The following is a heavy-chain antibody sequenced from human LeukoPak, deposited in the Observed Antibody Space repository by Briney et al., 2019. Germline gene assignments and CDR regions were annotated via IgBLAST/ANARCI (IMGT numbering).Heavy chain of an antibody. CDR1: GGSISSYY. V-gene: IGHV4-59*01. CDR3: ARGITMVRGVIPRYFDY. CDR2: IYYSGST. J-gene: IGHJ4*02. Sequence: SETLSLTCTVSGGSISSYYWSWIRQPPGKGLEWIGYIYYSGSTNYNPSLKSRVTISVDTSKNQFSLKLSSVTAADTAVYYCARGITMVRGVIPRYFDYWGQGTLVTVSS. D-gene: IGHD3-10*01.